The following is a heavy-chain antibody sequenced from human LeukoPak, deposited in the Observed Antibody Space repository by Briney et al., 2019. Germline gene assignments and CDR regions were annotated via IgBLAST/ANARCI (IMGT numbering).Heavy chain of an antibody. D-gene: IGHD3-22*01. CDR1: DYTFTIYG. CDR2: ISTHNGHT. J-gene: IGHJ5*02. Sequence: ASVKVSCKASDYTFTIYGISWVRQAPGQGLEWMGWISTHNGHTNYAQKLQGRVTMTTDTSTSTAYMELRSLRSDDTAVYYCARLLRYKIDPWGQGTLVTVSS. CDR3: ARLLRYKIDP. V-gene: IGHV1-18*01.